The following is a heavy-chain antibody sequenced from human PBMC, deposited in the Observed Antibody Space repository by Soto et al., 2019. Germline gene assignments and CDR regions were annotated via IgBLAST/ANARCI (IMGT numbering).Heavy chain of an antibody. Sequence: PSETLSLTCAVSGGSISSGGYYWSWIRQPPGKGLEWIGYIYDSGSTNYNPSLKSRVTISVDTSKNQFSLKLSSVTAADTAVYYCAGTRGYCSGGSCPTVVDYWGQGTLVTVSS. J-gene: IGHJ4*02. V-gene: IGHV4-61*08. CDR3: AGTRGYCSGGSCPTVVDY. CDR1: GGSISSGGYY. CDR2: IYDSGST. D-gene: IGHD2-15*01.